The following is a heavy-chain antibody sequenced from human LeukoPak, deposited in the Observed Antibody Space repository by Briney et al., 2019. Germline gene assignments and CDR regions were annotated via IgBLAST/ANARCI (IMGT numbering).Heavy chain of an antibody. CDR3: ARLQYSSSSANFDY. Sequence: SETLSLTCTVSGASISSTTYYWSWIRQPPGKGLEWIGYIYYSGSTNYNPSLKSRVTISVDTSKNQFSLKLSSVTAADTAVYYCARLQYSSSSANFDYWAREPWSPSPQ. CDR1: GASISSTTYY. CDR2: IYYSGST. V-gene: IGHV4-61*01. J-gene: IGHJ4*02. D-gene: IGHD6-6*01.